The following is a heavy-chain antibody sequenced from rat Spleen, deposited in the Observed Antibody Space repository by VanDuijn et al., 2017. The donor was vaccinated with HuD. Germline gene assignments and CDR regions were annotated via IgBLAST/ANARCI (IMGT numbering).Heavy chain of an antibody. D-gene: IGHD1-12*02. Sequence: EVQLQESGPGLVKPSKSLSLTCSVTGYSITSSYRWNWIRKFPGNKLEWMAYINSAGSTNYNPSLKSRISITRDTSKNQFFLQVNSVTTEDTATYYCARNDGTYYYRFAYWGQGTLVTVSS. V-gene: IGHV3-3*01. CDR1: GYSITSSYR. CDR2: INSAGST. J-gene: IGHJ3*01. CDR3: ARNDGTYYYRFAY.